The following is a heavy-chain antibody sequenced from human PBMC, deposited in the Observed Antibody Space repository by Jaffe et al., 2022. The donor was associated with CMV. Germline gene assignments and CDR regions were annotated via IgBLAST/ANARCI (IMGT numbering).Heavy chain of an antibody. CDR2: ISSSGSTI. J-gene: IGHJ4*02. CDR3: ARGERDGYTPSL. D-gene: IGHD5-12*01. V-gene: IGHV3-48*03. Sequence: EVQLVESGGGLVQPGGSLRLSCAASGFTFSSYEMNWVRQAPGKGLEWVSYISSSGSTIYYADSVKGRFTISRDNAKNSLYLQMNSLRAEDTAVYYCARGERDGYTPSLWGQGTLVTVSS. CDR1: GFTFSSYE.